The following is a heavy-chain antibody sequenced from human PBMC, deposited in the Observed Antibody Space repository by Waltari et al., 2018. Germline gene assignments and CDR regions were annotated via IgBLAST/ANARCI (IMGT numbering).Heavy chain of an antibody. CDR1: GGSISSHY. D-gene: IGHD1-26*01. V-gene: IGHV4-59*11. CDR2: IYYSGST. Sequence: QVQLQESGPGLVKPSETLSLTCTVSGGSISSHYWSWIRQPPGKGLEWIGYIYYSGSTNSNPPLKSRVTIAVDTSKNQFSLKLSSVTAADTAVYYCARDERLLDAFDIWGQGTMVTVSS. J-gene: IGHJ3*02. CDR3: ARDERLLDAFDI.